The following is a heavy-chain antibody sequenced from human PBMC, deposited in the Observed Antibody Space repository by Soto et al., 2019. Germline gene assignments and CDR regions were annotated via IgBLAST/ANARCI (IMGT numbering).Heavy chain of an antibody. CDR3: AKDMGQWVETFDY. J-gene: IGHJ4*01. D-gene: IGHD6-19*01. Sequence: GGSLRLSCAVSGFTLTRSAVSWVRQAPGKGLEWVSGISAGGGGTYYADSVKGRFTISRDISKNTVYLQMNGLRVEDTAVYYCAKDMGQWVETFDYWGNGTLVTVSS. CDR1: GFTLTRSA. CDR2: ISAGGGGT. V-gene: IGHV3-23*01.